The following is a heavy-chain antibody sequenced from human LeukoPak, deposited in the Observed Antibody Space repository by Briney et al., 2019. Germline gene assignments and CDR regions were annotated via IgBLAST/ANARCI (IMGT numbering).Heavy chain of an antibody. J-gene: IGHJ4*02. Sequence: GGSLRLSCAASGFTFSSYAMSWVRQAPGKGLEWVSAISGSGGGTYYADSVKGRFTISRDNSKNTLYLQMNSLRAEDTAVYYCAKGRRYSSSSGDFDYWGQGTLVTVSS. CDR3: AKGRRYSSSSGDFDY. CDR2: ISGSGGGT. CDR1: GFTFSSYA. D-gene: IGHD6-6*01. V-gene: IGHV3-23*01.